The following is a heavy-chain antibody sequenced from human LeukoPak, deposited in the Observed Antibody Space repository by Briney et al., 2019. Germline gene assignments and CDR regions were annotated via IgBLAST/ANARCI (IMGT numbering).Heavy chain of an antibody. V-gene: IGHV3-23*01. Sequence: GGSLRLSCAASGFTFSNSAMSWVRQAPGKGLEWVSTLSGSGITTYYADSVKGRFTISRDNSKNTLYLQMNSLIAEDTAVYYCAKGIYSSGWSYFDYWGHGTLDTVSS. CDR1: GFTFSNSA. CDR3: AKGIYSSGWSYFDY. D-gene: IGHD6-19*01. J-gene: IGHJ4*01. CDR2: LSGSGITT.